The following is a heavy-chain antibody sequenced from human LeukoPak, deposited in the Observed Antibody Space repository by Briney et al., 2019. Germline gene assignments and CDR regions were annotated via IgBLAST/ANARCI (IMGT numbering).Heavy chain of an antibody. CDR1: GYTFTSYG. Sequence: ASVMVSCKTSGYTFTSYGISWVRQAPGQGLEWMGWINPNSGGTNYAQKFQGRVTMTRDTSISTAYMELSRLRSDDTAVYYCARARGYSYGWGQGTLVTVSS. V-gene: IGHV1-2*02. CDR3: ARARGYSYG. D-gene: IGHD5-18*01. CDR2: INPNSGGT. J-gene: IGHJ4*02.